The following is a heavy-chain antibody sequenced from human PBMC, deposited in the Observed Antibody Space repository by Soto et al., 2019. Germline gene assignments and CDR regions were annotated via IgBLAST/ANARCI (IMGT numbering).Heavy chain of an antibody. CDR3: ARLQAAAGDNDPTFDY. D-gene: IGHD6-13*01. V-gene: IGHV5-10-1*01. J-gene: IGHJ4*02. CDR1: GYSYTSYW. CDR2: IDSSDSYT. Sequence: GEALKISCKGSGYSYTSYWISWVRQMPGKGLEWMGRIDSSDSYTNYSPSFQGHVTISADRSISTAYLQWSSLKASDTAMCYCARLQAAAGDNDPTFDYWGQGTLVTVSS.